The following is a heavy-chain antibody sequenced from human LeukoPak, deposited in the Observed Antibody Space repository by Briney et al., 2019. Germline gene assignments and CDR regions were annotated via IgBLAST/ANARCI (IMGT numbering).Heavy chain of an antibody. CDR2: IRSKAYGGTT. J-gene: IGHJ6*02. Sequence: GGSLRLSCTASGFTFGDYAMSWVRQAPGKGLEWVGFIRSKAYGGTTEYAASVKGRFTISRDDSKSIAYLQMNSLKTEDTAVYYCTREVGGFLEWFPDQAYYYYYGMDVWGQGTTVTVSS. CDR1: GFTFGDYA. D-gene: IGHD3-3*01. V-gene: IGHV3-49*04. CDR3: TREVGGFLEWFPDQAYYYYYGMDV.